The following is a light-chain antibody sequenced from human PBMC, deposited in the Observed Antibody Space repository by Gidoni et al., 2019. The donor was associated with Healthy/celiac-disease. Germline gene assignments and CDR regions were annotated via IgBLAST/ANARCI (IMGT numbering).Light chain of an antibody. CDR3: QQSYSTPST. CDR2: AAS. Sequence: DIHMTQSPSSLSASVGDRVPITCRASQSISSYVNWYQQKPGKAPKLLIYAASSLQSGVPSRFSGSGSGTDFTLTISSLQPEDFATYYCQQSYSTPSTFGQGTKVEIK. V-gene: IGKV1-39*01. J-gene: IGKJ1*01. CDR1: QSISSY.